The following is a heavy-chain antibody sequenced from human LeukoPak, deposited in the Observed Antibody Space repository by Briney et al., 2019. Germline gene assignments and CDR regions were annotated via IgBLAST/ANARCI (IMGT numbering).Heavy chain of an antibody. V-gene: IGHV3-33*01. CDR1: GFTFSGYG. Sequence: GGSLRLSCAASGFTFSGYGIHWVRQAPGKGLEWVAIIWSGGTNKYYADSVKGRFTISRDNSKNTLYLQMDSLRAEDTALYYCARTHEDGGGYYKFDSWGQGTLVTVSS. D-gene: IGHD3-22*01. CDR2: IWSGGTNK. J-gene: IGHJ5*01. CDR3: ARTHEDGGGYYKFDS.